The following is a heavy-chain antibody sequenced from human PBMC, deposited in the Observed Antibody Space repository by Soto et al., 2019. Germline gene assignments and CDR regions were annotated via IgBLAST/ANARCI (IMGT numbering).Heavy chain of an antibody. Sequence: PSETLSLTCTVSGDSISSCTYYWGWIRQSPGKGLEWFGNIHYSGSTFYYPSSKCWVFISEDTSKNQFSLELSAVTAVVTVVYYCASYYYGAGDYRCFDYWGQGTLVTVSA. D-gene: IGHD3-10*01. CDR3: ASYYYGAGDYRCFDY. J-gene: IGHJ4*02. V-gene: IGHV4-39*01. CDR2: IHYSGST. CDR1: GDSISSCTYY.